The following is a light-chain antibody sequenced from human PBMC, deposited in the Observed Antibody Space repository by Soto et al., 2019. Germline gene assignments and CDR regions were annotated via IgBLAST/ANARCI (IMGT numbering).Light chain of an antibody. V-gene: IGKV2-28*01. Sequence: DIVMTQSPLSLPVTPGEPGSISCRSSESLLHSNGYNYLDWYLQKPGHSPQLLIYLGSNRASGLPDRFSGSGSGTDFTLKISRVEAEDVGVYYCMQPLQSWTFGPGTQVEIK. CDR2: LGS. J-gene: IGKJ1*01. CDR3: MQPLQSWT. CDR1: ESLLHSNGYNY.